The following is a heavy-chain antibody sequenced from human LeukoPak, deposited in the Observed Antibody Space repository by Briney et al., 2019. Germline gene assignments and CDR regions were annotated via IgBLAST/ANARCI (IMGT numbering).Heavy chain of an antibody. J-gene: IGHJ6*03. D-gene: IGHD6-19*01. Sequence: GGSLRLSCAATAFTFSTYKMHWVRQAPGKGLVWVSRISSDGSSTIYADSVRGRFTISRDNAKNTVYLEMSGLRAEDTAVYYCVRGVDGHSSGRRIYYYYMDVWGKGTTVTVSS. CDR2: ISSDGSST. CDR1: AFTFSTYK. CDR3: VRGVDGHSSGRRIYYYYMDV. V-gene: IGHV3-74*01.